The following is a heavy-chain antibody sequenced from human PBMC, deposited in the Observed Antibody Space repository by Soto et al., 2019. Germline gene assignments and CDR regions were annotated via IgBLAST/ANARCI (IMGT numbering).Heavy chain of an antibody. CDR1: GLSVSDKY. CDR3: AREGYAYGLDL. CDR2: TYTGGNS. Sequence: EVQLVQTGGGLIKPGGSLSLSCAASGLSVSDKYMSWVRQAPGKGLEWVSLTYTGGNSYFADFVKGRFIVSRDISKNTLFLHMNSLAAEDTAVYYCAREGYAYGLDLWGQGSLVTASS. D-gene: IGHD3-10*01. V-gene: IGHV3-53*02. J-gene: IGHJ4*02.